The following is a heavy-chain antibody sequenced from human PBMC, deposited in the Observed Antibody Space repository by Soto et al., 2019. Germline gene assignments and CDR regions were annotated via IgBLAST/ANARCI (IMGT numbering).Heavy chain of an antibody. Sequence: HPGGSLRLSCAASGFTFSSYWMHWVRQASGKGLVWVSRINSDASGTTHADSVKGRFTISRDNAENTLYLQMNSLRVEDTAVYYCVRGRFWSGSDYNYYGLDVWGQGTTVTVSS. J-gene: IGHJ6*02. CDR1: GFTFSSYW. CDR2: INSDASGT. V-gene: IGHV3-74*01. CDR3: VRGRFWSGSDYNYYGLDV. D-gene: IGHD3-3*01.